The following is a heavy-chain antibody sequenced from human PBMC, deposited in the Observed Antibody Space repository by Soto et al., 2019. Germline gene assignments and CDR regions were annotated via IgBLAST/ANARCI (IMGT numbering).Heavy chain of an antibody. V-gene: IGHV1-69*02. D-gene: IGHD2-2*01. CDR3: ASTIVVVPAAMWPFDY. CDR2: IIPILGIA. CDR1: GGTFSSYT. Sequence: QVQLVQSGAEVKKPGSSVKVSCKASGGTFSSYTISWVRQAPGQGLEWMGRIIPILGIANYAQKFQGRVTITADKSTSXAYMELSSLRSEDTAVYYCASTIVVVPAAMWPFDYWGQGTLVTGSS. J-gene: IGHJ4*02.